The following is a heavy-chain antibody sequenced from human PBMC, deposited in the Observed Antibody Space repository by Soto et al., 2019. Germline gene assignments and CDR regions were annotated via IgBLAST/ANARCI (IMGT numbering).Heavy chain of an antibody. Sequence: PSETLSLTCSVSGGSISSSSYYWGWIRQPPGKGLEWIGSIYYSGSTYYNPSLKSRVTISVDTSKNQFSLNLSSVTAADTAVFYCARDYGDGYDYLDYWGQGTLVTVSS. CDR3: ARDYGDGYDYLDY. CDR1: GGSISSSSYY. V-gene: IGHV4-39*07. D-gene: IGHD5-12*01. CDR2: IYYSGST. J-gene: IGHJ4*02.